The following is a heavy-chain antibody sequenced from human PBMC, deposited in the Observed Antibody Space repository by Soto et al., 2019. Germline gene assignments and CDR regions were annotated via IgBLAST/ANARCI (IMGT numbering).Heavy chain of an antibody. D-gene: IGHD2-15*01. J-gene: IGHJ3*02. V-gene: IGHV1-69*01. CDR1: GGTFSSYA. CDR2: IIPIFGTA. CDR3: ARGPHYCSGGSCYSVAFDI. Sequence: QVQLVQSGAEVKKPGSSVKVSCKAPGGTFSSYAISWVRQAPGQGLEWMGGIIPIFGTANYAQKFQGRVTITADESTSTAYMELSSLRSEDTAVYYCARGPHYCSGGSCYSVAFDIWGQGTMVTVSS.